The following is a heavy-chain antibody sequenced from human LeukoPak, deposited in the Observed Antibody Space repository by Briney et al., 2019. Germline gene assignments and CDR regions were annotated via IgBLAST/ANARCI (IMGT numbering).Heavy chain of an antibody. Sequence: GGSLRLSCAASGFTFSSYGMSWVRQAPGKGLEWVANIKQDGSEKYYVDSVKGRFTISRDNAKNSVYLQMDSLRAEDTAVYYCARDRGIDTYFDYWGQGTLVTVSS. CDR3: ARDRGIDTYFDY. J-gene: IGHJ4*02. CDR2: IKQDGSEK. CDR1: GFTFSSYG. V-gene: IGHV3-7*01. D-gene: IGHD3-10*01.